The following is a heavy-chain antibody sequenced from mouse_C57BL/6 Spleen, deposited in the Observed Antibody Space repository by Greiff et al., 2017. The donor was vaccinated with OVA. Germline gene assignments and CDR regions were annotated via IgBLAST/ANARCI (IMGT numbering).Heavy chain of an antibody. V-gene: IGHV1-72*01. CDR1: GYTFTSYW. CDR2: IDPNSGGT. J-gene: IGHJ1*03. D-gene: IGHD2-3*01. CDR3: AISEDGYPRKGWYFDV. Sequence: QVQLQQPGAELVKPGASVKLSCKASGYTFTSYWMHWVKQRPGRGLEWIGRIDPNSGGTKYNEKFKSKATLTVDKPSSTAYMQLSSLTSEYSAVYYCAISEDGYPRKGWYFDVWGTGTTVTVSS.